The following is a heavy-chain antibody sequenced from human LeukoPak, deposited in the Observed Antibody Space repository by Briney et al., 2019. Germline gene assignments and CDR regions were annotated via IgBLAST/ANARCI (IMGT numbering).Heavy chain of an antibody. CDR3: ARSLGYQLLG. Sequence: SETLSLTCTVSGGSISSTSYYWGWIRQPPGKGLEWIGSIYYTGSTYYNPSLKSRVTMSVDTSKNQFSLKLTSVTAADTAVYYCARSLGYQLLGWGQGTLVTVSS. V-gene: IGHV4-39*07. CDR2: IYYTGST. J-gene: IGHJ4*02. CDR1: GGSISSTSYY. D-gene: IGHD2-2*01.